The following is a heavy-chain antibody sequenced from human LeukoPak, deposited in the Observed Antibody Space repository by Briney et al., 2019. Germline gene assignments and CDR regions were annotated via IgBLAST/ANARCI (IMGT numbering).Heavy chain of an antibody. V-gene: IGHV4-59*01. CDR1: GGSISSYY. CDR2: IYYSGST. Sequence: SETLSLTCTVSGGSISSYYWSWIRQPPGKGLEWIGCIYYSGSTNYNPSLKSRVTISVDTSKNQFSLKLSSVTAADTAVYYCARDGYSGNSFDYWGQGTLVTVSS. J-gene: IGHJ4*02. CDR3: ARDGYSGNSFDY. D-gene: IGHD1-26*01.